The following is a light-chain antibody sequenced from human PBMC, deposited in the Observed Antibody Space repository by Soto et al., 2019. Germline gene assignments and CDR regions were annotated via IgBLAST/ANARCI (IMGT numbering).Light chain of an antibody. CDR2: GAS. CDR3: QVREFWLWT. V-gene: IGKV3D-20*02. Sequence: LKMSPVTVSLYKKERASLSCRASQSVSSSYLAWYQQKPGQAPRLLIYGASNRATGIPARFSGSGSGTDFTLTIISLEPEDCVVYYCQVREFWLWTFCHVT. CDR1: QSVSSSY. J-gene: IGKJ1*01.